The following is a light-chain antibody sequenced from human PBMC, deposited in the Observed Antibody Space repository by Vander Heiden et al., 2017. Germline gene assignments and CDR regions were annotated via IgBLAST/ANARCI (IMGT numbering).Light chain of an antibody. CDR3: QQYGSSL. CDR1: QSVSSSY. J-gene: IGKJ4*01. CDR2: GAS. V-gene: IGKV3-20*01. Sequence: EIVLTPSPGTLSLFSGERATLSCRASQSVSSSYLAWYQKKPGQAPRLLIYGASSRATGIPDRFSGSGSGTDFTLTISRLEPEDFAVDYCQQYGSSLFGGGTKVEIK.